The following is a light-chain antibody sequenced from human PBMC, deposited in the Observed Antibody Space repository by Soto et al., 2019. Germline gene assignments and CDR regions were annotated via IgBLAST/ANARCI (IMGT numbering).Light chain of an antibody. Sequence: DIQMTQSPSSLSASVGDRVTIACRASQGIRNHLGWFQQKPGEAPKRLIDATSTLATGVPSRFSGSGSETEFSLTISNLQPEDFSTYYCLQHNSYPFAFGQGTKLEI. CDR2: ATS. CDR1: QGIRNH. J-gene: IGKJ2*01. CDR3: LQHNSYPFA. V-gene: IGKV1-17*02.